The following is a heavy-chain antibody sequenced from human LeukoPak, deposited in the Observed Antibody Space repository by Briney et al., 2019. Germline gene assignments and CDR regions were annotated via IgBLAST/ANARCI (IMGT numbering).Heavy chain of an antibody. CDR1: IFVFSEYY. J-gene: IGHJ4*02. Sequence: GGSLRLSCETSIFVFSEYYMHWVRQAPGKGLEWVSAISGSGGSTYYADSVKGRFTISRDNSKNTLYLQMNSLRAEDTAVYYCAKGLFDSPNFDYWGQGTLVTVSS. V-gene: IGHV3-23*01. D-gene: IGHD3-22*01. CDR2: ISGSGGST. CDR3: AKGLFDSPNFDY.